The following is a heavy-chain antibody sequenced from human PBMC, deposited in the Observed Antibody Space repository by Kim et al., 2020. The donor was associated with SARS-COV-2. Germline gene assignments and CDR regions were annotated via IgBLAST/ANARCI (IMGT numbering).Heavy chain of an antibody. CDR1: GFTFSSYG. CDR3: ARDRGSSSWYYFDY. CDR2: ISYDGSNK. D-gene: IGHD6-13*01. J-gene: IGHJ4*02. Sequence: GGSLRLSCAASGFTFSSYGMHWVRQAPGKGLEWVAVISYDGSNKYYADSVKGRFTISRDNSKNTLYLQMNSLRAEDTAVYYCARDRGSSSWYYFDYWGQGTLVTVSS. V-gene: IGHV3-33*05.